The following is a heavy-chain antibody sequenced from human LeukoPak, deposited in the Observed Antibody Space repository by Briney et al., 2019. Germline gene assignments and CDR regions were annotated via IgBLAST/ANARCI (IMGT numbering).Heavy chain of an antibody. V-gene: IGHV3-30-3*01. Sequence: GGSLRLSCAASGFTFSSYAMHWVRQAPGKGLEWVAVISYDGSNKYYADSVKGRFTISRDNSKNTLYLQMNSLRAEDTAVYYCADSSSWFGGGDYWGQGTLVTVSS. CDR1: GFTFSSYA. CDR3: ADSSSWFGGGDY. CDR2: ISYDGSNK. D-gene: IGHD6-13*01. J-gene: IGHJ4*02.